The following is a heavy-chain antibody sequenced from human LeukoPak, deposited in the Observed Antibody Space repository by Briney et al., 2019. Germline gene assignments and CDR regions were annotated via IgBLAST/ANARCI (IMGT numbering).Heavy chain of an antibody. V-gene: IGHV4-34*01. CDR3: ARGGSGSMNPDYYYYMDV. CDR2: INHSGST. CDR1: GGSFSGYY. Sequence: SETLSLTCAVYGGSFSGYYWSWIRQPPGKGLEWIGEINHSGSTNYNPYLKSRVTISVDTSKNQFSLKLSSVTAADTAVYYCARGGSGSMNPDYYYYMDVWGKGTTVTVSS. D-gene: IGHD3-22*01. J-gene: IGHJ6*03.